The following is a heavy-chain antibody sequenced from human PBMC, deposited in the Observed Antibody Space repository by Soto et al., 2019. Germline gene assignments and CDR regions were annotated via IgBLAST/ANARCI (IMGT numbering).Heavy chain of an antibody. J-gene: IGHJ6*02. V-gene: IGHV3-30-3*01. CDR2: ISYDGSNK. D-gene: IGHD1-1*01. CDR3: TKGTTTSSFSAMDV. CDR1: GFTFSNNA. Sequence: QVQLVESGGGVVQPGRSLRLSCAASGFTFSNNAMDWVRQAPGKGLEWVAVISYDGSNKYIAESTKEGFTISRDNSKNTLFLQMSSLRAENTAAYYCTKGTTTSSFSAMDVWGQGNTVTVS.